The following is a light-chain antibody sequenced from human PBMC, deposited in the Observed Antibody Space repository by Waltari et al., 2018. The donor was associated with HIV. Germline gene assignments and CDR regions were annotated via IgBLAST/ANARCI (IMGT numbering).Light chain of an antibody. CDR3: HQSSSLPHT. CDR2: YAS. CDR1: QSIGSS. J-gene: IGKJ2*01. V-gene: IGKV6-21*01. Sequence: EIVLTQSPVFQSVSPKEKVTITCRASQSIGSSLHWYQQKPDQSPKLLIKYASRSFSGVPSRFSGSGSGTDFNLTINRLEGEDAATYYCHQSSSLPHTFGQGTKLEIK.